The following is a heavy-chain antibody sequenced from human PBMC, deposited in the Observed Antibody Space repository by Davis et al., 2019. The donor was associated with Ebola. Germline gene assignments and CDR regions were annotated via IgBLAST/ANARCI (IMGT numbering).Heavy chain of an antibody. D-gene: IGHD2-21*02. J-gene: IGHJ4*02. V-gene: IGHV3-23*01. CDR1: VITFSSYA. Sequence: GGSLRLSCTDSVITFSSYAMTWVRQAPGKGLEWVSAISGSGGSTYYADSVKGRFTISRDNSKKTLYLQMNSLRAEDTAVYYCAKINVVVTAMRFDYWGQGTLVTVSS. CDR2: ISGSGGST. CDR3: AKINVVVTAMRFDY.